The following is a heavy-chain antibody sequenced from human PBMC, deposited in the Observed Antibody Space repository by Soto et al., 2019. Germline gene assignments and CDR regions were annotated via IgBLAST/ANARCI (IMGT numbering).Heavy chain of an antibody. D-gene: IGHD2-15*01. CDR2: IGGSVGGT. CDR3: AKAYCSLGSCYYCDY. CDR1: GFTFSSYA. J-gene: IGHJ4*02. Sequence: EVHLLESGGGFVQPGGSLRLSCAASGFTFSSYAMNWVRQAPGKGLEWVSTIGGSVGGTSYLDSVKGRFTLSRDNSKSTLFLQINSLRADDRGVYYCAKAYCSLGSCYYCDYWGQGTLDTVSS. V-gene: IGHV3-23*01.